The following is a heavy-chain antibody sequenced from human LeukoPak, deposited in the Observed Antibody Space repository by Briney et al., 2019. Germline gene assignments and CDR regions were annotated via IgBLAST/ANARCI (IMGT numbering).Heavy chain of an antibody. V-gene: IGHV4-59*01. Sequence: PSETLSLTCTVSGGSISSYYWSWIRQPPGKGLEWIGYIYYSGSTNYNPSLKSRVTISVDTSQNQFSLKLSPVTAADTAVYYCARWFRQLVSAFDIWGQGTMVTVSS. CDR1: GGSISSYY. CDR2: IYYSGST. J-gene: IGHJ3*02. CDR3: ARWFRQLVSAFDI. D-gene: IGHD6-13*01.